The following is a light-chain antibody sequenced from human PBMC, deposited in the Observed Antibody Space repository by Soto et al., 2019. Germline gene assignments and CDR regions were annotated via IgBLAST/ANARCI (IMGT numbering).Light chain of an antibody. CDR2: DAS. CDR1: QSISSN. J-gene: IGKJ1*01. CDR3: QQYNNWLKWT. V-gene: IGKV3-15*01. Sequence: EIVMTQSPATLSVSPGERATLSCRASQSISSNLAWYQQKPGQGPRLLIYDASTRATGIPARCSGSGSGTDFTLTISSLQSEDFAVYYCQQYNNWLKWTFGQGTKVEIK.